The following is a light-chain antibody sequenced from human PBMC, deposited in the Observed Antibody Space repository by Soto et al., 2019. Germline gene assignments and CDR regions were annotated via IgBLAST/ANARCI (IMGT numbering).Light chain of an antibody. Sequence: QSVLTQPTSVSGSPGQSITISCTGNHNDIGTYDYVSWYQQHPGRAPRLLIYGVTTRPSGISDRFSASKSGLTASLTISGLQPEDEADYHCSSFTSNRIYVFGPGTKVTVL. CDR2: GVT. CDR1: HNDIGTYDY. J-gene: IGLJ1*01. V-gene: IGLV2-14*03. CDR3: SSFTSNRIYV.